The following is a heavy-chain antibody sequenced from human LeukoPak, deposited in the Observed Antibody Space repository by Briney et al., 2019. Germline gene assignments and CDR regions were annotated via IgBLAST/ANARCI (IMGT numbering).Heavy chain of an antibody. CDR2: INSDDSST. V-gene: IGHV3-74*01. Sequence: GGSLRLSCAASGFTFDDYAMHWVRQAPGKGLVWVSRINSDDSSTSYADSVKGRFTISRDTAKNTLYLQMNSLRGEDTAVYYCARGAVARNFDYWGRETLVAVSS. CDR3: ARGAVARNFDY. J-gene: IGHJ4*02. CDR1: GFTFDDYA. D-gene: IGHD6-19*01.